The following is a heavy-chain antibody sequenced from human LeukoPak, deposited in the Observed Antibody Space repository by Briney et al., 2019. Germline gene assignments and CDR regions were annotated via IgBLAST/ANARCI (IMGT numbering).Heavy chain of an antibody. V-gene: IGHV3-23*01. Sequence: GGSLRLSCAASGFTFSSYAMSWVRQAPGKGLEWVSAISGSGGSTYYADSVKGRFTISRDNSKNTLYLQMNSLRAEDTAVYYCTTDSSGYPIDYWGQGTLVTVSS. CDR2: ISGSGGST. CDR3: TTDSSGYPIDY. D-gene: IGHD3-22*01. CDR1: GFTFSSYA. J-gene: IGHJ4*02.